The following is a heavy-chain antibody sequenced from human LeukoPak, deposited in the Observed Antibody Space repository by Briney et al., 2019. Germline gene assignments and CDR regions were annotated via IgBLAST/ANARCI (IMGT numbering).Heavy chain of an antibody. CDR1: GFTFSSYW. CDR3: ARDRGGYDFWSGYLDAFDI. Sequence: PGGSLRLSCAASGFTFSSYWMSWVRQAPGKGLEWVANIKQDGSEKYYVDSVKGRFTISRDNAKNSLYLQMNSLRAEDPAVYYCARDRGGYDFWSGYLDAFDIWGQGTMVTVSS. J-gene: IGHJ3*02. CDR2: IKQDGSEK. D-gene: IGHD3-3*01. V-gene: IGHV3-7*01.